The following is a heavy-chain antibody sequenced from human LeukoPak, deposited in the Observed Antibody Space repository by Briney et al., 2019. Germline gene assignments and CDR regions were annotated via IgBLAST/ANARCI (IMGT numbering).Heavy chain of an antibody. CDR1: GGSISSGDYY. D-gene: IGHD3-10*01. J-gene: IGHJ4*02. CDR3: ARAAWFGEQAAPLFDY. Sequence: SETLSLTCTVSGGSISSGDYYWSWIRQPPGKGLEWIGYIYYSGSTYYNPSLKSRVTISVDTSKNQFSLKLGSVTAADTAVYYCARAAWFGEQAAPLFDYWGQGTLVTVSS. CDR2: IYYSGST. V-gene: IGHV4-30-4*01.